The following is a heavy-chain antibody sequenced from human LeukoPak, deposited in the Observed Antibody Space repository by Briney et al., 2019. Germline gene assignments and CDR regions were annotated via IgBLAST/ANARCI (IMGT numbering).Heavy chain of an antibody. CDR3: TGGSGWYSPDY. Sequence: QSGGSLRLSCAASGFTFSGSATHWVRQASGKGLEWVGRITSKPNSYATVYAASVKGRFTISRDDSKNTAYLQMNSLKTEDTAVYYCTGGSGWYSPDYWGQGTLVTVSS. J-gene: IGHJ4*02. CDR2: ITSKPNSYAT. CDR1: GFTFSGSA. D-gene: IGHD6-19*01. V-gene: IGHV3-73*01.